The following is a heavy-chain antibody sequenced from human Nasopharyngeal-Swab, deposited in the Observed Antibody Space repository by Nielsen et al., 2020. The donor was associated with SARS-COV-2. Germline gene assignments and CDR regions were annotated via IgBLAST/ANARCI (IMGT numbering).Heavy chain of an antibody. D-gene: IGHD3-16*01. CDR1: GFTFSTYA. Sequence: GESLKISCAASGFTFSTYAMTWVRQAPGKGLEWVSTIDAGGGNTWYADSVKGRFTISRDNSKSTLYLQMNSLRADDTAVYYCARENWGKLDYWGQGTLVTVSS. CDR3: ARENWGKLDY. J-gene: IGHJ4*02. CDR2: IDAGGGNT. V-gene: IGHV3-23*01.